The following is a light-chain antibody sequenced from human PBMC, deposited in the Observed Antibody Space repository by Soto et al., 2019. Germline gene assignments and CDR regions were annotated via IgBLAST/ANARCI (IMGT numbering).Light chain of an antibody. CDR1: QSISSY. J-gene: IGKJ3*01. CDR2: AAS. Sequence: DIQMTQSPSSLSASVGDRVTITCRASQSISSYLNWSQQKPGKAPKLLIYAASSLQSGVPSRFSGSGSVTDFTLTISSLQPEDFATYYCQQSYSTPRTFGPGTKVDIK. CDR3: QQSYSTPRT. V-gene: IGKV1-39*01.